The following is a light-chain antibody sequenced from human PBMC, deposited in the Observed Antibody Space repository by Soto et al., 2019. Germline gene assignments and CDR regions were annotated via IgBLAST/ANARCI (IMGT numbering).Light chain of an antibody. J-gene: IGLJ1*01. CDR1: SSDVGSYNL. CDR3: CSYAGTTTYV. V-gene: IGLV2-23*01. Sequence: QSALTQPASVSGSPGQSITISCTGTSSDVGSYNLVSWYQHHPGKAPKLMIYEDSKRPSGVSNRFSGSKSGNTASLTISGLQAEDEADYFCCSYAGTTTYVFGTGTKVTVL. CDR2: EDS.